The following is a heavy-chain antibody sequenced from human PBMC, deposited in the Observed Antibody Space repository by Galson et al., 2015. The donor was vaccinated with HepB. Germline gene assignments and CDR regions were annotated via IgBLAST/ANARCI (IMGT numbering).Heavy chain of an antibody. D-gene: IGHD3-16*02. CDR3: ARVRREGDYLRGSHRVYYYYGMDV. CDR1: GFTFSSFE. Sequence: SLRLSCAASGFTFSSFEMTWVRQAPGRGLDWVSYISSSGSAIYYADSVRGRFTISRDNTKNSLYLQMNSLRAEDTAVYYCARVRREGDYLRGSHRVYYYYGMDVWGQGTTVTVSS. V-gene: IGHV3-48*03. J-gene: IGHJ6*02. CDR2: ISSSGSAI.